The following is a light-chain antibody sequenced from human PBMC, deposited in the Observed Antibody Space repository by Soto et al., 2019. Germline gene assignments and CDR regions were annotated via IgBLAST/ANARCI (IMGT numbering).Light chain of an antibody. Sequence: DIQMTQSPSTLSASVGDRVTITCRASQSISSWLAWYQQKPGKAPKLLIYKASSLESGVPSRFSGSGSGTESTITISSLQPDDFATYYCQQYNSYWTFGQGTKVESK. CDR3: QQYNSYWT. CDR1: QSISSW. CDR2: KAS. J-gene: IGKJ1*01. V-gene: IGKV1-5*03.